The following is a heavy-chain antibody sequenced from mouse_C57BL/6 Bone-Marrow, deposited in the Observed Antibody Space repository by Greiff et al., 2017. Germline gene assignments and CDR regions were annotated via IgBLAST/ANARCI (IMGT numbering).Heavy chain of an antibody. V-gene: IGHV1-81*01. CDR1: GYTFTSYG. CDR3: ARDSSCYYGMDY. D-gene: IGHD3-2*02. Sequence: VQLQQSGAELARPGASVKLSCKASGYTFTSYGISWVKQRTGQGLEWIGEIYPRSGNTYYNEKFKGKATLTADKSSSTAYMELRTLTSEDSAVYFCARDSSCYYGMDYWGQGTSVTVSA. CDR2: IYPRSGNT. J-gene: IGHJ4*01.